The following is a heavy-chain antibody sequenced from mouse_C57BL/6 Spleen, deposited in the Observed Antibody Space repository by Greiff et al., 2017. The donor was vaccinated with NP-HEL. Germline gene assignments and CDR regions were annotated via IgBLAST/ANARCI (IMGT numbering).Heavy chain of an antibody. CDR2: INPGSGGT. V-gene: IGHV1-54*01. Sequence: VQVVESGAELVRPGTSVKVSCKASGYAFTNYLIEWVKQRPGQGLEWIGVINPGSGGTNYNEKFKGKATLTADKSSSTAYMQLSSLTSEDSAVYFCARRGSNYPDYWGQGTTLTVSS. CDR1: GYAFTNYL. J-gene: IGHJ2*01. CDR3: ARRGSNYPDY. D-gene: IGHD6-1*01.